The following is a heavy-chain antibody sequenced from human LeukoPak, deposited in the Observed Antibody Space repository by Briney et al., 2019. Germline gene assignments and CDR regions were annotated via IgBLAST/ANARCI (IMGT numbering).Heavy chain of an antibody. CDR2: IYYSGST. CDR3: ARDRGAVAGMDYYYGMDV. V-gene: IGHV4-59*01. D-gene: IGHD6-19*01. Sequence: PSETLSLTCTISGGSISSYYWSWIRQPPGKGLEWIGYIYYSGSTNYNPSLKSRVTISVDTSKNQFSLELSSVTAADTAVYYCARDRGAVAGMDYYYGMDVWGQGTTVTVSS. J-gene: IGHJ6*02. CDR1: GGSISSYY.